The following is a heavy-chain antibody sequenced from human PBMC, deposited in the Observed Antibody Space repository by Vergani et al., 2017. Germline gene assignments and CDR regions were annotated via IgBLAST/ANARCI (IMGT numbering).Heavy chain of an antibody. D-gene: IGHD3-9*01. CDR2: ISHDGFST. CDR1: GYSLTELT. Sequence: QVQLVQSGSEVRKPGASVKVSCQVSGYSLTELTIHWVRQAPEQGLEWVGVISHDGFSTFYAQKFQGRVTITRDTSTSPVYVEVTSLRSDDTAVYYCAREPPLTGFFDYWGQGTLVTVSS. CDR3: AREPPLTGFFDY. J-gene: IGHJ4*02. V-gene: IGHV1-24*01.